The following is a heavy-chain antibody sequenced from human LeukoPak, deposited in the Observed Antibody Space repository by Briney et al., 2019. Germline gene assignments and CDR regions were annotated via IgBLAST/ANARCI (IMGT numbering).Heavy chain of an antibody. CDR2: IYSGGST. CDR1: GLTVSSNY. V-gene: IGHV3-66*01. D-gene: IGHD1-26*01. Sequence: GGSLRLSCAASGLTVSSNYMSWVRQAPGKGLEWVSVIYSGGSTYYADSVKGRFTISRDNSKNTLYLQMNSLRAEDTAVYYCASPVGATRGYYYGMDVWGQGTTVTVSS. J-gene: IGHJ6*02. CDR3: ASPVGATRGYYYGMDV.